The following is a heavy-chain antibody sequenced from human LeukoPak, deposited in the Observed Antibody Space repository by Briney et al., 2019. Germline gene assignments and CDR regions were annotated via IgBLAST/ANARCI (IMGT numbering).Heavy chain of an antibody. CDR2: INPKSADT. D-gene: IGHD2-2*01. J-gene: IGHJ6*02. CDR3: ARGLGLGVPAVILDYYGLDV. Sequence: ASVKVSCKASGYTFTGYYMHWVRQAPGQGLEWMGWINPKSADTNYAQEFQGRVTMTRDTSISTAFIELSRLISDDTAVYYCARGLGLGVPAVILDYYGLDVWGQGTTVTVSS. V-gene: IGHV1-2*02. CDR1: GYTFTGYY.